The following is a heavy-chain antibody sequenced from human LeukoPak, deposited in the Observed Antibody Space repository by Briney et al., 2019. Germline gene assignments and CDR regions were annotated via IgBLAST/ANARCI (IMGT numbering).Heavy chain of an antibody. J-gene: IGHJ4*02. Sequence: PSETLSLTCAVYGGSFSGYYWSWIRQPPGKGLEWIGEINHSGSTNYNPSLKSRVTISVDTSKNEFSLKVTSVTAADTAVYYCARTKGTLVRGSFDYWGQGILVTVSS. V-gene: IGHV4-34*01. CDR2: INHSGST. CDR1: GGSFSGYY. D-gene: IGHD3-10*01. CDR3: ARTKGTLVRGSFDY.